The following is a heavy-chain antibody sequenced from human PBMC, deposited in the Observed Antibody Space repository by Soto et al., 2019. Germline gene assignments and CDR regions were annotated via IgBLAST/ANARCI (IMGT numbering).Heavy chain of an antibody. D-gene: IGHD4-17*01. J-gene: IGHJ2*01. Sequence: GGSLRLSCAASGFTFSSYSMDWVRQAPGKGLEWVSSISSSSSYIYYADSVKGRFTISRDNAKNSLYLQMNSLRAEDTAVYYCARDPATVTVHWYFDLWGRGTLVTVS. V-gene: IGHV3-21*01. CDR2: ISSSSSYI. CDR3: ARDPATVTVHWYFDL. CDR1: GFTFSSYS.